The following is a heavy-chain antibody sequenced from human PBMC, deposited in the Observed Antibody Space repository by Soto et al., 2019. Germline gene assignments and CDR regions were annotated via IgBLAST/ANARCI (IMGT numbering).Heavy chain of an antibody. CDR1: GGSISSGGYY. J-gene: IGHJ5*02. V-gene: IGHV4-31*03. CDR3: AREFPDYNWFDP. CDR2: IYYSGST. Sequence: PSETLSLTCTVSGGSISSGGYYWSWIRQHPGKGLEWIGYIYYSGSTYYNPSLKSRVTISVDTSKNQFSLKLSSVTAADTAVYYCAREFPDYNWFDPWGQGTLVTVSS. D-gene: IGHD2-21*02.